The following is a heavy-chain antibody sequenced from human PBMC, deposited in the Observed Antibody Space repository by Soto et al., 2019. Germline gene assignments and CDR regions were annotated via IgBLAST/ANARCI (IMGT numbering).Heavy chain of an antibody. CDR1: GGSISSYY. Sequence: SETLSLTCTVSGGSISSYYWSWIRQPPVKGLEWIGYIYYGGSTNYNPSLKSRVTISVDTSKNQFSLKLRSVTVADTAVYYCARGPVDYYYGMDVWGQGTTVTVSS. CDR3: ARGPVDYYYGMDV. J-gene: IGHJ6*02. CDR2: IYYGGST. V-gene: IGHV4-59*01.